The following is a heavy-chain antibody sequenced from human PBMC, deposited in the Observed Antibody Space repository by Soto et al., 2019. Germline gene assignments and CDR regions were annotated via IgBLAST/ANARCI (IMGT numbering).Heavy chain of an antibody. Sequence: PSETLSLTCTVSGGSISSYYWSWIRQPPGKGLEWIGYIYYSGSTNCNPSLKSRVTISVDTSKNQFSLKLSSVTAADTAVYYCARGCSYSSGWYNYYGMDVWGQGTTVTVSS. D-gene: IGHD6-19*01. CDR3: ARGCSYSSGWYNYYGMDV. CDR2: IYYSGST. CDR1: GGSISSYY. V-gene: IGHV4-59*01. J-gene: IGHJ6*02.